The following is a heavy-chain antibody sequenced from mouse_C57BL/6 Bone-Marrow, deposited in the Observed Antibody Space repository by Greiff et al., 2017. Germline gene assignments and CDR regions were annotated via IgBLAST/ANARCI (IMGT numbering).Heavy chain of an antibody. J-gene: IGHJ3*01. CDR2: INPSTGGT. CDR1: GYSFTGYY. Sequence: EVQLQQSGPVLVKPGASVKISCKASGYSFTGYYMNWVKQSPEKSLEWIGEINPSTGGTTYNQKFKAKATLTVDKSSSTAYMQLKSLTSEDSAVYYCARRRQLRPFAYWGQGTLVTVSA. D-gene: IGHD3-2*02. CDR3: ARRRQLRPFAY. V-gene: IGHV1-42*01.